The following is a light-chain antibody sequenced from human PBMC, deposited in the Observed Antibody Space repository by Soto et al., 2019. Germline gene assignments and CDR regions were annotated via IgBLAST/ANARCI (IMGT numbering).Light chain of an antibody. V-gene: IGKV3-20*01. J-gene: IGKJ2*01. CDR3: LQYGSPPYT. Sequence: EIVLTQSPGTLSLSPGERGTLSCRASQSVYGNYLAWYQQKPGQAPRLLIYGASSRATGIPDRFSGSGSETDFTLTISRLEPEDFAVYYCLQYGSPPYTFGQGTKLEIK. CDR1: QSVYGNY. CDR2: GAS.